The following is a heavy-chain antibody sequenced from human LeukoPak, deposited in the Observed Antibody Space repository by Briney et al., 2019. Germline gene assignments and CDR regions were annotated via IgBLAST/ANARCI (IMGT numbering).Heavy chain of an antibody. J-gene: IGHJ4*02. D-gene: IGHD3-10*01. CDR1: GFTLSSHA. Sequence: PGGSLRLSCTASGFTLSSHAMHWVRQAPGKGLEWVAVISYDESHKYYADSVKGRFTISRDNSKNTLYLQMSSLTAEDTAMYCCARGQEKDDYGSDHWGQGTLVTVSS. CDR2: ISYDESHK. CDR3: ARGQEKDDYGSDH. V-gene: IGHV3-30-3*01.